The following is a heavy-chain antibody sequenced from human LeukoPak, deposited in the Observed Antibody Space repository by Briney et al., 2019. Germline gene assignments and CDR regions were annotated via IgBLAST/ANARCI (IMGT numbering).Heavy chain of an antibody. CDR1: GYTFTSYY. Sequence: GASVKVSCKASGYTFTSYYMHWVRQAPPEELEWMGIINPSGGSTSYAQKFQGRVTMTRDTSTSTVYMELSSLRSEDTAVYYCARDLCSSTSCYSPGAIWGQGTMVTVS. D-gene: IGHD2-2*01. V-gene: IGHV1-46*01. J-gene: IGHJ3*02. CDR2: INPSGGST. CDR3: ARDLCSSTSCYSPGAI.